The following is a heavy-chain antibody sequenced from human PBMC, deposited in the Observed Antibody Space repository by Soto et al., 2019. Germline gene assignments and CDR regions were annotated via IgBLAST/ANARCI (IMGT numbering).Heavy chain of an antibody. CDR1: GGSISGYY. CDR2: MYNTEST. V-gene: IGHV4-59*12. Sequence: SETLSLTCTVSGGSISGYYWSWIRQPPGKGLEWIGYMYNTESTVYSPSFQGQVTNSADKSISTAYLQWSSLKASDTAMYYCARRGWNDLSGAFDIWGQGTMVTVSS. D-gene: IGHD1-1*01. CDR3: ARRGWNDLSGAFDI. J-gene: IGHJ3*02.